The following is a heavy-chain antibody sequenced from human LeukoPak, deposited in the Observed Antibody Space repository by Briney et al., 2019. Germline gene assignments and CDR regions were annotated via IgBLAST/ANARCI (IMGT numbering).Heavy chain of an antibody. Sequence: GRSLRLSCAASGFTFDDYAMHWVRQAPGKGLEWVSGISWNSGSIGYADSVKGRFTISRDNAKNSLYLQMNSLRAEDTALYYCAKELGDGYNLRMYYFDYWGQGTLVTVSS. CDR1: GFTFDDYA. J-gene: IGHJ4*02. V-gene: IGHV3-9*01. D-gene: IGHD5-24*01. CDR3: AKELGDGYNLRMYYFDY. CDR2: ISWNSGSI.